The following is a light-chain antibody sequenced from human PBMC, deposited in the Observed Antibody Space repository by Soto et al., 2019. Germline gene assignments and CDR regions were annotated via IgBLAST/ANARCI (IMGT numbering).Light chain of an antibody. V-gene: IGKV1-39*01. CDR3: QQSYSTPPLT. J-gene: IGKJ4*01. CDR2: AAS. CDR1: QSISTY. Sequence: DIQVTQSPSSLSASVGDSVTITCRASQSISTYLNWYQQRPGKAPRLLIYAASSLQSGVPSRFSGSGSGTDFTLTISSLQPEDFATYYCQQSYSTPPLTFGGGTKVDMK.